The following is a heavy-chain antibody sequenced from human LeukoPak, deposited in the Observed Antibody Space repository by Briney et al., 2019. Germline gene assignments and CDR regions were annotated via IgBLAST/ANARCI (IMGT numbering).Heavy chain of an antibody. CDR2: IYSGGST. J-gene: IGHJ4*02. CDR1: GFTVSSNY. Sequence: PGGSLRLSCAAAGFTVSSNYMSWVRQAPGKGLEWVSVIYSGGSTYYADSVKGRFTISRDNSKNTLYLQMNSLRAEDTAVYYCVRSGYRYGPQAYWGQGTLVTVSS. D-gene: IGHD5-18*01. CDR3: VRSGYRYGPQAY. V-gene: IGHV3-53*01.